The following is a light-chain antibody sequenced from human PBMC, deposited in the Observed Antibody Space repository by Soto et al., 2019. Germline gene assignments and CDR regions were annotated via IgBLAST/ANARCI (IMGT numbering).Light chain of an antibody. Sequence: QSALTQPPSASGSPGQSVTISCTGTSSDVGGYNYVSWYQQHPGKAPKLMIYEVSKRPSGVPDRFSGSKSGNTASLTVSGLQAEDEADYYCSSYAGSKGVFGGGTKPTVL. CDR1: SSDVGGYNY. CDR3: SSYAGSKGV. CDR2: EVS. V-gene: IGLV2-8*01. J-gene: IGLJ2*01.